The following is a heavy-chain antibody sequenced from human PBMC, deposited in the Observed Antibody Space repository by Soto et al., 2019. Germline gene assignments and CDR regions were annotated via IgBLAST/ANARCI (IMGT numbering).Heavy chain of an antibody. CDR1: GGTFSSYA. CDR2: IIPIFGTA. Sequence: QVQLVQSGAEVKKPGSSVKVSCTASGGTFSSYAISWVRQAPGQGLEWMGGIIPIFGTANYAQKFQGRVTITADESTSTAYMELSSLRSEDTAVYYCARDGGTWSGYSTVPYFDYWGQGTLVTVSS. CDR3: ARDGGTWSGYSTVPYFDY. V-gene: IGHV1-69*01. J-gene: IGHJ4*02. D-gene: IGHD3-3*01.